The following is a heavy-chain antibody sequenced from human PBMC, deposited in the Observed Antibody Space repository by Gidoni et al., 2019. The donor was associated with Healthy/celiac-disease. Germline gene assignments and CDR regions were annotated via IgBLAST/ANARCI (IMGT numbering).Heavy chain of an antibody. J-gene: IGHJ4*02. V-gene: IGHV4-4*07. Sequence: QVQLQESGPGLVKPSETLALTCTVPGGSISSYYWSWIRQPAGKGLEWIGRIYTSGSTNYNPSLKSRVTMSVDTSKNQFTLKLSSVTAADTAVYYCARGIAIAPLFDYWGQGTLVTVSS. D-gene: IGHD6-13*01. CDR3: ARGIAIAPLFDY. CDR2: IYTSGST. CDR1: GGSISSYY.